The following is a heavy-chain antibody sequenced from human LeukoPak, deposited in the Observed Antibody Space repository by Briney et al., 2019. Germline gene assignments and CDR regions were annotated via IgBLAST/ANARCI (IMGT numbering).Heavy chain of an antibody. CDR1: GYTFTSYG. V-gene: IGHV1-18*01. J-gene: IGHJ3*02. CDR2: ISAYNGNT. Sequence: ASVKVSCKASGYTFTSYGISWVRQAPGQGLEWMGWISAYNGNTNYAQKLQGRVTMTTDTSTSTAYMELRSLRSDDTAVYYCARVYYDSSGPSIDAFDIWGQGTMVTVSS. D-gene: IGHD3-22*01. CDR3: ARVYYDSSGPSIDAFDI.